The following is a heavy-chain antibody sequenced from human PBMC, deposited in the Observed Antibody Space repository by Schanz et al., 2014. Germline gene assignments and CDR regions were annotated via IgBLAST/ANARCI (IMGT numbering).Heavy chain of an antibody. V-gene: IGHV1-3*01. Sequence: QVQLVQSGDEVKKPGASVKVSCKTSGYTFSDYGITWVRQAPGQGLEWMGWINVGNGNMKYSQKFQGRVTITRDTSASTAYMELTSLRSEDTAVYYCAGTYCSSTSCYTGYYYMDVWGKGTTVTVSS. J-gene: IGHJ6*03. CDR3: AGTYCSSTSCYTGYYYMDV. D-gene: IGHD2-2*02. CDR1: GYTFSDYG. CDR2: INVGNGNM.